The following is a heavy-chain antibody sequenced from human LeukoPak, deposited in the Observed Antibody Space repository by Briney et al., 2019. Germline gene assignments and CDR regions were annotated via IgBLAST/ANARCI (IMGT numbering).Heavy chain of an antibody. V-gene: IGHV4-61*02. Sequence: SQTLSLTCTVSGGSISSGSYYWSWIRQPAGKGLEWIASIYYSGTTYYNPSLRSRVTISVDTSKNQFSLKVNSVTAADTAVYYCAGEYSSSPGYWGQGALVTVSS. CDR3: AGEYSSSPGY. CDR1: GGSISSGSYY. CDR2: IYYSGTT. J-gene: IGHJ4*02. D-gene: IGHD3-22*01.